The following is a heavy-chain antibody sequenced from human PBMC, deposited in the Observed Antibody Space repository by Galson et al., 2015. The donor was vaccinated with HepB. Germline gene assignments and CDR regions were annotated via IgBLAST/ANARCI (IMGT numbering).Heavy chain of an antibody. V-gene: IGHV3-21*01. CDR2: ISNSSSYI. D-gene: IGHD6-19*01. J-gene: IGHJ4*02. CDR3: AGLGHSSGWYVPLRGY. Sequence: SLRLSCAASGFTFSSYSINWVRQAPGKGLEWVSSISNSSSYIYYADSVKGRFTISRDNAKNSLYLQMNSLRAEDTAVYYCAGLGHSSGWYVPLRGYWGQGSLFTVYS. CDR1: GFTFSSYS.